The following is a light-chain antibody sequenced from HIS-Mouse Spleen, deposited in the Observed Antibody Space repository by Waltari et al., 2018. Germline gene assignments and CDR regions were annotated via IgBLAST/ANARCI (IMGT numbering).Light chain of an antibody. CDR1: SSNIGSNT. J-gene: IGLJ1*01. V-gene: IGLV1-44*01. CDR3: AAWDDSLNGLYV. CDR2: SNN. Sequence: QSVLTQPPSASGTPGQRVTISCSGSSSNIGSNTVNWYQQRPGTAPQLLIYSNNQRPSGVPDRCAGSKSGTSASLAISGLQSEDEADYYCAAWDDSLNGLYVFGTGTKVTVL.